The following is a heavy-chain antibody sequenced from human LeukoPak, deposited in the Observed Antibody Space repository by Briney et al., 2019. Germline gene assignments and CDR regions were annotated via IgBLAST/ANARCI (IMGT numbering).Heavy chain of an antibody. V-gene: IGHV4-34*01. CDR3: ARTYYYGSGSYYLDY. J-gene: IGHJ4*02. CDR2: INHSGST. CDR1: GGSISSYY. Sequence: SETLSLTCTVSGGSISSYYWSWIRQPPGKGLEWIGEINHSGSTNYNPSLKSRVTISVDTSKNQFSLKLSSVTAADTAVYYCARTYYYGSGSYYLDYWGQGTLVTVSS. D-gene: IGHD3-10*01.